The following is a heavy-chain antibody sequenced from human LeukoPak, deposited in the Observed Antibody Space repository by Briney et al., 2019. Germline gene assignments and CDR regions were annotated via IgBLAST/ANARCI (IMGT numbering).Heavy chain of an antibody. CDR1: GYTFTNYG. D-gene: IGHD3-16*02. CDR3: ARDNSVGDIAWWFDP. V-gene: IGHV1-18*01. Sequence: GASVTVSCKASGYTFTNYGISWVRQAPGQGLEWMGWISAYNGYTHYAQKLQGRVTMTIDTSTSTAYMELRSLTSDDTAVYYCARDNSVGDIAWWFDPWGQGTLATVSS. J-gene: IGHJ5*02. CDR2: ISAYNGYT.